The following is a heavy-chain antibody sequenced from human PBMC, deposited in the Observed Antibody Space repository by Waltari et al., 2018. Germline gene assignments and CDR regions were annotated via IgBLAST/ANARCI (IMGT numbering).Heavy chain of an antibody. CDR1: GFTFSSYA. CDR2: IGGAGGSR. V-gene: IGHV3-23*01. Sequence: EVQLLESGGGLVQPGGSLRLSCAASGFTFSSYAMSWVRQAPGKGLEGVAGIGGAGGSRNYADSVKGRFTISRDNSKNTVDLQMNSLRGEDTAVYYCAKDRDIIIMVAHGMDVWGQGTTVTVSS. D-gene: IGHD2-8*01. CDR3: AKDRDIIIMVAHGMDV. J-gene: IGHJ6*02.